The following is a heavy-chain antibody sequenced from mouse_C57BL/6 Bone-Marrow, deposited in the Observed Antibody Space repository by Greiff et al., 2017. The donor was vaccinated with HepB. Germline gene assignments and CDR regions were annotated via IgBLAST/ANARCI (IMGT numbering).Heavy chain of an antibody. CDR3: VGTAQASLDD. CDR2: IYPGDGDT. Sequence: QVQLKESGPELVKPGASVKISCKASGYAFSSSWMNWVKQRPGKGLEWIGRIYPGDGDTNYNGKFKGKATLTADKSSSTADMQLSSLTSEDSAVYFCVGTAQASLDDWGQGTTLTVSS. V-gene: IGHV1-82*01. CDR1: GYAFSSSW. J-gene: IGHJ2*01. D-gene: IGHD3-2*02.